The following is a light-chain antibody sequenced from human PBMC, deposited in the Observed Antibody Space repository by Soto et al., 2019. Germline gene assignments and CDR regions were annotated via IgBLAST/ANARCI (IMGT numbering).Light chain of an antibody. V-gene: IGKV3-20*01. CDR3: QQYASSPLT. Sequence: EIVLTQSPGTLSLSPGERATLSCRASQSVSSSYLAWYQQKPGQAPRLLIYCASSRATGIPDRFSGSGSGTDFTLTISRLEPEGFAVYYCQQYASSPLTFGGGTKVEIK. CDR1: QSVSSSY. CDR2: CAS. J-gene: IGKJ4*01.